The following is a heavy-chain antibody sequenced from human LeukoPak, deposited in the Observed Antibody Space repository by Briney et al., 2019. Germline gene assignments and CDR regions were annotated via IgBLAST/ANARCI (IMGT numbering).Heavy chain of an antibody. Sequence: PGGSLRLSCAASGFTFSSYGMHWVRQAPGKGLEWVAVIWYDGSNKYYADSVKGRFTISRDNSKNTLYLQMNSLRAEDTAVYYCAREGDEEAFDYWGQGTLVTVSS. J-gene: IGHJ4*02. CDR3: AREGDEEAFDY. V-gene: IGHV3-33*01. D-gene: IGHD2-21*02. CDR2: IWYDGSNK. CDR1: GFTFSSYG.